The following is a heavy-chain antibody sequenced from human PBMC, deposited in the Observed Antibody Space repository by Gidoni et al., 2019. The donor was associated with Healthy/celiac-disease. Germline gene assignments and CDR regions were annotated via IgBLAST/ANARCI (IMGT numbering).Heavy chain of an antibody. Sequence: EVQLLESGGGLVQPAGSLRLSCAASGFTFSSYAMSWVRQAPGKGLEWVSAISGSGGSTYYADSVKGRFTISRDNSKNTLYLQMNSLRAEDTAVYYCAKGYCSSTSCYTRPFDYWGQGTLVTVSS. V-gene: IGHV3-23*01. CDR3: AKGYCSSTSCYTRPFDY. D-gene: IGHD2-2*02. CDR1: GFTFSSYA. CDR2: ISGSGGST. J-gene: IGHJ4*02.